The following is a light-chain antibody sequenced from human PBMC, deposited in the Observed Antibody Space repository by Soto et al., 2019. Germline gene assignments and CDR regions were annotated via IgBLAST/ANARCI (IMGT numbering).Light chain of an antibody. CDR1: QSLLHTNGYNY. V-gene: IGKV2-28*01. J-gene: IGKJ1*01. Sequence: DIVMTQSPLSLPVTPGEPASISCRSNQSLLHTNGYNYLDWYMQKPGQSPQLLIYLGSNRASGVPDRFSGSGSGTEFTLTISSLQPDDFATYYCQQYDTYQETFGQGTKVDI. CDR2: LGS. CDR3: QQYDTYQET.